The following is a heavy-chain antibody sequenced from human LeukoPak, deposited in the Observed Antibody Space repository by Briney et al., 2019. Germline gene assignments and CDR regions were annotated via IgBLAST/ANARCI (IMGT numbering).Heavy chain of an antibody. D-gene: IGHD3-22*01. Sequence: GASVKVSCKASGYTFTSYGITWVRLAPGQGLEWMGWISAYNGNTNYAQMFQGRVIMTTDTPTNTAYMELRSLRADDTAMYYCARDPSYDSSGCPNWFDPWGQGTLVTVSS. CDR1: GYTFTSYG. CDR3: ARDPSYDSSGCPNWFDP. J-gene: IGHJ5*02. V-gene: IGHV1-18*01. CDR2: ISAYNGNT.